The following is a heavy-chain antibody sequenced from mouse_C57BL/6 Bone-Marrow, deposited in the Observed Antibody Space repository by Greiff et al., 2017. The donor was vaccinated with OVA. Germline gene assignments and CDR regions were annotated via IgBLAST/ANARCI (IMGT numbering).Heavy chain of an antibody. J-gene: IGHJ4*01. V-gene: IGHV7-3*01. D-gene: IGHD2-5*01. Sequence: EVQLVESGGGLVQPGGSLSLSCAASGFTFTDYYMSWVRQPPGKALEWLGFIRNKANGYTKEYSASVKGRFTISRDNSQSILYLQMKALRAEDSATYHCARYPSYSNYAYAMDYWGQGTSVTVSS. CDR2: IRNKANGYTK. CDR1: GFTFTDYY. CDR3: ARYPSYSNYAYAMDY.